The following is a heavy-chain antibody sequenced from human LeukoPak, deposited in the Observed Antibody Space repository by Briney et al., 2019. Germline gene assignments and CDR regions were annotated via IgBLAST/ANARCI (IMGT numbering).Heavy chain of an antibody. D-gene: IGHD6-6*01. J-gene: IGHJ4*02. CDR3: ARGRERGSSSSFTDY. CDR2: INPNSGNT. V-gene: IGHV1-8*03. Sequence: ASVKVSCKTSGYTFTSYGISWVRQAPGQGLEWMGWINPNSGNTGYAQKFQGRVTITRNTSISTTYMELSSLRSEDTAVYYCARGRERGSSSSFTDYWGQGTLVIVSS. CDR1: GYTFTSYG.